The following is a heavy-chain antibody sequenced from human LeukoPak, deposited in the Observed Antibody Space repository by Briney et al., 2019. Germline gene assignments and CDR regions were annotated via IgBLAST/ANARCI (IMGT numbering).Heavy chain of an antibody. V-gene: IGHV5-51*01. CDR3: ARHNADYYDSSGYPDY. CDR1: GYSFTSYW. Sequence: XESLQISCKGSGYSFTSYWIGWVRQMPGKGLEWMGIIYPGDSDTRYSPSFQGQVTISADKSISTAYLQWSSLKASDTAMYYCARHNADYYDSSGYPDYWGQGTLVTVSS. J-gene: IGHJ4*02. CDR2: IYPGDSDT. D-gene: IGHD3-22*01.